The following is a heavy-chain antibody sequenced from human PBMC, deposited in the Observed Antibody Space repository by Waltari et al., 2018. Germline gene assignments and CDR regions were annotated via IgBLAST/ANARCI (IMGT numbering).Heavy chain of an antibody. CDR1: GGSISSGRYY. J-gene: IGHJ6*02. CDR2: IYTSGST. D-gene: IGHD2-15*01. CDR3: GRVVAAPVPDYYYGMDV. V-gene: IGHV4-61*09. Sequence: QVQLQESGPGLVKPSQTLSLTCTVSGGSISSGRYYWCWIRQPAGKGLEWIGYIYTSGSTNYNPSLKSRVTISVDTSKNQFSLKLSSVTAADTAVYFCGRVVAAPVPDYYYGMDVWGQGTTVTVSS.